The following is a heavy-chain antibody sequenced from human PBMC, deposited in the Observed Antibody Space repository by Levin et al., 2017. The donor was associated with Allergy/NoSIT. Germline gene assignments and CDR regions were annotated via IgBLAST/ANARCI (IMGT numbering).Heavy chain of an antibody. Sequence: NPSETLSLTCTVSGGSISTTTYFWGWIRQTPGKGLEWIGSLLYTGYTYYNPSLKSRVTLSVDTSKNHFSLEVKSLTAADSAVYFCARHRATPYSNGRYYFYHMDVWGKGTTVIVSS. CDR3: ARHRATPYSNGRYYFYHMDV. V-gene: IGHV4-39*01. D-gene: IGHD4-11*01. CDR2: LLYTGYT. J-gene: IGHJ6*03. CDR1: GGSISTTTYF.